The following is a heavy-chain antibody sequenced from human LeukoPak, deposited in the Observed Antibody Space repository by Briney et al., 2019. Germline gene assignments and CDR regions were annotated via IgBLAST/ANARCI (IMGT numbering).Heavy chain of an antibody. CDR2: ISWNNGSI. CDR1: GFTFSDYY. Sequence: GGSLRLSCAASGFTFSDYYMSWIRQAPGKGLEWVSGISWNNGSIGYADSVKGRFTISRDNAKNSLYLQMNSLRAEDTALYYCAKDDSGSFGVDYWGQGTLVTVSS. V-gene: IGHV3-9*01. J-gene: IGHJ4*02. CDR3: AKDDSGSFGVDY. D-gene: IGHD1-26*01.